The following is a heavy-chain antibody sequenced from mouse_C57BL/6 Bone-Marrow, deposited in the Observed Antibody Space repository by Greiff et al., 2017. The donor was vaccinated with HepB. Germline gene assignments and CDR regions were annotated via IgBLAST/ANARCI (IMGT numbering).Heavy chain of an antibody. D-gene: IGHD2-2*01. J-gene: IGHJ4*01. V-gene: IGHV5-2*01. CDR2: INSDGGST. Sequence: EVNVVESGGGLVQPGESLKLSCESNEYEFPSHDMSWVRKTPEKRLELVAAINSDGGSTYYPDTMERRFIISRDNTKKTLYLQMSSLRSEDTALYYCARWLRRGDYYAMDYWGQGTSVTVSS. CDR3: ARWLRRGDYYAMDY. CDR1: EYEFPSHD.